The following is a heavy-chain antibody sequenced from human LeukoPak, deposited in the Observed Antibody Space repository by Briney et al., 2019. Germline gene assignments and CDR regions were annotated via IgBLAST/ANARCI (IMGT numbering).Heavy chain of an antibody. V-gene: IGHV3-30*18. CDR1: GFTFSSYG. CDR3: AKDYYDSRLSGMDV. D-gene: IGHD3-22*01. Sequence: GSLRLSCAASGFTFSSYGMHWVRQAPGKGLEWVAVISYDGSNKYYADSVKGRFTISRDNSKNTLYLQMNSLRAEDTAVYYCAKDYYDSRLSGMDVWGQGTTVTVSS. J-gene: IGHJ6*02. CDR2: ISYDGSNK.